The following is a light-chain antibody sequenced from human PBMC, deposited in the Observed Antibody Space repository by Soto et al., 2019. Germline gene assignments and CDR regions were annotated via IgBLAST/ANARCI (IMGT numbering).Light chain of an antibody. CDR3: QQYGSSPPWT. J-gene: IGKJ1*01. CDR1: QSVSNNY. CDR2: GAS. Sequence: IVLTQSPGTLSLSPGEGATLSCRASQSVSNNYLAWYQQKPGQAPRLLVYGASNRATGRPDRFSGSGSGTDFTLTISRLEPEDFAVYYCQQYGSSPPWTFGQGTKVDIK. V-gene: IGKV3-20*01.